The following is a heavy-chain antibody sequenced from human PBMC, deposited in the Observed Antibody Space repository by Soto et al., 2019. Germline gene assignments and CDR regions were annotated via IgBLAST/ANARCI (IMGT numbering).Heavy chain of an antibody. CDR1: GYTFGNND. J-gene: IGHJ5*02. CDR3: ARMATFGTLNWFDP. D-gene: IGHD3-16*01. Sequence: GASVKVSCKASGYTFGNNDISWVRQGTGQGLEWMGWLNSNSGKGGYAQKFQGRVTMTRDTSTSTAYMELSRLTSDDTAIYYCARMATFGTLNWFDPWGQGTLVTVSS. CDR2: LNSNSGKG. V-gene: IGHV1-8*01.